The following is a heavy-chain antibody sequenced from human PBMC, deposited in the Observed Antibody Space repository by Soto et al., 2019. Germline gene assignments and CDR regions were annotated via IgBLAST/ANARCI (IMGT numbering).Heavy chain of an antibody. V-gene: IGHV4-4*02. CDR1: GAALDSHDW. D-gene: IGHD4-17*01. J-gene: IGHJ5*02. CDR3: ARETYGDYVGYFDP. CDR2: IYRDGTT. Sequence: PSETLSLTCAVSGAALDSHDWWSWVRQPPGKGLEWIGEIYRDGTTNSNPSLESRVTVSMDNSKNQFSLNLTSVTAADTAVYYCARETYGDYVGYFDPWGQGTLVTVS.